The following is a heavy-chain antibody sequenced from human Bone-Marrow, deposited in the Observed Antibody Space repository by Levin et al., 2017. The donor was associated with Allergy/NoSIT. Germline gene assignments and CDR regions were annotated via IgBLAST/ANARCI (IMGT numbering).Heavy chain of an antibody. CDR3: ARRAYSSGWSY. Sequence: RGESLKISCKASGYSFTSYWIGWVRQMPGKGLEWMGIIYPGDSETKYSPSFQGQVTISADTSINTAYLQWSSLKASDTAIYYCARRAYSSGWSYWGQGTLVTVSS. V-gene: IGHV5-51*01. CDR2: IYPGDSET. J-gene: IGHJ4*02. D-gene: IGHD6-19*01. CDR1: GYSFTSYW.